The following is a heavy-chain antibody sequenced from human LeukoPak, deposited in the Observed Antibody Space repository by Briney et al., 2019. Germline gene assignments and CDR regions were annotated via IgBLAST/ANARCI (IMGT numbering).Heavy chain of an antibody. CDR2: ISGSGAST. CDR3: AKDVLGYGGNSPFDY. CDR1: GFTFSSYA. J-gene: IGHJ4*02. D-gene: IGHD4-23*01. Sequence: GGSLRLSCAASGFTFSSYAMSWVRQAPGKGLEWVPSISGSGASTYYADSVKGRFTISRDNSKNTLYLQMNNLRAEDTAVYYCAKDVLGYGGNSPFDYWGQGTLVTVSS. V-gene: IGHV3-23*01.